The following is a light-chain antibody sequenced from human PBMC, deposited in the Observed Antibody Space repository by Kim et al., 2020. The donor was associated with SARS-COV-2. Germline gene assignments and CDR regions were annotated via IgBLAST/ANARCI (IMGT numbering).Light chain of an antibody. V-gene: IGKV3-15*01. CDR1: QSVSSN. CDR3: QQYNNWPRGT. J-gene: IGKJ1*01. CDR2: RAS. Sequence: SPGERATLSCRASQSVSSNLAWYQQKPGQAPRLLIYRASTRATGIPARFSGSGSGTEFTLTISSLQSEDFAVYYCQQYNNWPRGTFGQGTKVDIK.